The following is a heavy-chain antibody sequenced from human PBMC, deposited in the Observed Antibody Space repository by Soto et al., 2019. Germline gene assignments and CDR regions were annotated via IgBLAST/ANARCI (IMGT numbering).Heavy chain of an antibody. D-gene: IGHD6-19*01. V-gene: IGHV3-21*01. J-gene: IGHJ4*02. CDR1: GLPFSSYT. CDR2: ISSDSSYI. CDR3: ARDPGAGNSY. Sequence: EVQLVESGGGLVKPGGSLRLSCAASGLPFSSYTMNWFGKAPGKGLEWVSSISSDSSYIYYADSVKGRFTISRDNAKNSLFLQMNSLRAEDTAVYYCARDPGAGNSYWGQGTLVTVSS.